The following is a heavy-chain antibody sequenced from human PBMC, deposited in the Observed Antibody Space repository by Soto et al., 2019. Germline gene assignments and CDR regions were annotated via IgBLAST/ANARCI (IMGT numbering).Heavy chain of an antibody. CDR1: GASISSSGYY. D-gene: IGHD3-22*01. V-gene: IGHV4-31*03. CDR2: IYYSGST. Sequence: PSETLSLTCTVSGASISSSGYYWSWIRQHPGKGLEWIGYIYYSGSTYYNPSLRSRVTISVDTSNNQFSLRLSSVTAADTAVYYCARAGWDYDRSGAFDYWGQGNLVTVX. CDR3: ARAGWDYDRSGAFDY. J-gene: IGHJ4*02.